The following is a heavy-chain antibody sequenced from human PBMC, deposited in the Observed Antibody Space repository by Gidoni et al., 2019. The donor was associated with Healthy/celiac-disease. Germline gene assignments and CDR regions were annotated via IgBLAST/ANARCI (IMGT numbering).Heavy chain of an antibody. CDR2: ISGSGGST. Sequence: TFSSYAMSWVRQAPGKGLEWVSAISGSGGSTYYADSVKGRFTISRDNSKNTLYLQMNSLRAEDTAVYYCAKGCSRYDILTVDDAFDVWGQGTMVTVSS. D-gene: IGHD3-9*01. V-gene: IGHV3-23*01. CDR1: TFSSYA. J-gene: IGHJ3*01. CDR3: AKGCSRYDILTVDDAFDV.